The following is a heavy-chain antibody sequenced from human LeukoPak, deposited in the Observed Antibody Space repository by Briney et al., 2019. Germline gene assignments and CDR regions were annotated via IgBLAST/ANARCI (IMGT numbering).Heavy chain of an antibody. CDR3: AKGPLRGTTAAIDY. V-gene: IGHV3-30*18. D-gene: IGHD1-1*01. CDR2: ISYDGRNK. Sequence: GGSLRLSCAASGFTFNNYGMHWVRQAPGEGLEWVAVISYDGRNKHYPDSVKGRFTISRDISTDTLWLQMDSLRTEDTAVYYCAKGPLRGTTAAIDYWGQGTLVTVSS. CDR1: GFTFNNYG. J-gene: IGHJ4*02.